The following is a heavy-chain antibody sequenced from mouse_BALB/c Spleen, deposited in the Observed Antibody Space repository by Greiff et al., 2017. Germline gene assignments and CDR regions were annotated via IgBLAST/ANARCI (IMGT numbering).Heavy chain of an antibody. CDR1: GFAFSSYD. V-gene: IGHV5-12-1*01. Sequence: EVQLVESGGGLVKPGGSLKLSCAASGFAFSSYDMSWVRQTPEKRLEWVAYISSGGGSTYYPDTVKGRFTISRDNAKNTLYLQMSSLKSEDTAMYYCARHETGFAYWGQGTLVTVSA. CDR3: ARHETGFAY. J-gene: IGHJ3*01. CDR2: ISSGGGST.